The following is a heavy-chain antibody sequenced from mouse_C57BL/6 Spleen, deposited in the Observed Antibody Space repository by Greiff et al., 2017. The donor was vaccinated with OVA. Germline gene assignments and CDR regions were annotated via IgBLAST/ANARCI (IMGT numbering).Heavy chain of an antibody. CDR3: ARSGSSVVGVDY. D-gene: IGHD1-1*01. CDR2: IDPSDSYT. J-gene: IGHJ2*01. Sequence: QVQLQQPGAELVRPGTSVKLSCKASGYTFTSYWMHWVKQRPGQGLEWIGVIDPSDSYTNYNQKFKGKATLTVDTSSSTAYMQLSSLTSEDSAVYYCARSGSSVVGVDYWGQGTTLTVSS. V-gene: IGHV1-59*01. CDR1: GYTFTSYW.